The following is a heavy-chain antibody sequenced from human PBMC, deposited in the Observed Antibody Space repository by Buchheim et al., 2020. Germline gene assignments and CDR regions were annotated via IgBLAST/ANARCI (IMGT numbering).Heavy chain of an antibody. D-gene: IGHD6-19*01. CDR3: VRERGGIAVAGFDY. CDR1: GFLFNYYS. Sequence: EVQLVESGGGVVPPGGSLRLSCAVSGFLFNYYSMTLVRQAPGKGLEWVSYISGSSVTLEFADSVKGRFTISRDNDRYSLSLHMNRLRAEDTAVYYCVRERGGIAVAGFDYWGQGAL. CDR2: ISGSSVTL. J-gene: IGHJ4*02. V-gene: IGHV3-48*01.